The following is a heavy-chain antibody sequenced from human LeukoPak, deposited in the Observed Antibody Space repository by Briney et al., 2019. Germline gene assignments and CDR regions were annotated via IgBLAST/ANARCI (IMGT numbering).Heavy chain of an antibody. CDR2: IKSKTDGGTT. CDR3: TTDTRGYDYVWGSYRSDY. D-gene: IGHD3-16*02. J-gene: IGHJ4*02. V-gene: IGHV3-15*01. CDR1: GFTFSNAW. Sequence: PGGSLRLSCAASGFTFSNAWMSWVRQAPGKGLEWVGRIKSKTDGGTTDYTAPVKGRFTISRDDSKNTLYLQMNSLKTEDTAVYYCTTDTRGYDYVWGSYRSDYWGQGTLVTVSS.